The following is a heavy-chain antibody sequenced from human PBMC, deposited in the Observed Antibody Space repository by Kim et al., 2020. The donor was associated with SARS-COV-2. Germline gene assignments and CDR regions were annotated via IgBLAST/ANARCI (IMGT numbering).Heavy chain of an antibody. CDR1: GGSFSGYY. D-gene: IGHD6-19*01. CDR3: ARGRSSGSYGLDY. CDR2: INHSGST. V-gene: IGHV4-34*01. Sequence: SETLSLTCAVYGGSFSGYYWSWIRQPPGKGLEWIGEINHSGSTNYNPSLKSRVTISVDTSKNQFSLKLSSVTAADTAVYYCARGRSSGSYGLDYWGQGTLVTVSS. J-gene: IGHJ4*02.